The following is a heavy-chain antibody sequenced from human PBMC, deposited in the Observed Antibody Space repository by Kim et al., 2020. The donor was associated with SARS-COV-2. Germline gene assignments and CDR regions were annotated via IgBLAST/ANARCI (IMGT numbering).Heavy chain of an antibody. J-gene: IGHJ5*02. V-gene: IGHV3-7*01. D-gene: IGHD1-26*01. Sequence: GGSLRLSCAASGFTFSSYWMTWVRQAPGKGLEWVANIKQDGSEKNYVDSVKGRFTISRDNAKNSLFLQMNSLRAEDTAVYYCAEGGTRFWFDPWGQGILVTVSS. CDR1: GFTFSSYW. CDR3: AEGGTRFWFDP. CDR2: IKQDGSEK.